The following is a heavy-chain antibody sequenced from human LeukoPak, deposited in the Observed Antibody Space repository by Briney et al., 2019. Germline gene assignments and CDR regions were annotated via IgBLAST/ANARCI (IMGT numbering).Heavy chain of an antibody. Sequence: GGSLRLSCAASGFTFSSYAMSWVRQAPGKGLEWVSAISGTGSSTYSADSVKGWFTISRDNSKSTLYLQMNTLRAEDTAVYYCAKSPYGLGTYAIAGDYWGRGTLVTVSS. CDR2: ISGTGSST. J-gene: IGHJ4*02. CDR1: GFTFSSYA. V-gene: IGHV3-23*01. CDR3: AKSPYGLGTYAIAGDY. D-gene: IGHD3-10*01.